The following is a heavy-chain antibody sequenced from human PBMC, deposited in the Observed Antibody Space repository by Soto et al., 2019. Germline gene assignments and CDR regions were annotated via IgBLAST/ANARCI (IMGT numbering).Heavy chain of an antibody. CDR3: ARTWGFTFGGDIEKYNWFDA. CDR2: IYHSGST. V-gene: IGHV4-30-2*01. CDR1: GGSISSGGYS. Sequence: PSETLSLTCTVSGGSISSGGYSWSWIRQPPGKGLEWIGYIYHSGSTYYNPSLKSRVTTSVDRSKNQFSLKLSSVTAADTAVYYCARTWGFTFGGDIEKYNWFDAWGQGTLVTVSS. D-gene: IGHD3-16*02. J-gene: IGHJ5*02.